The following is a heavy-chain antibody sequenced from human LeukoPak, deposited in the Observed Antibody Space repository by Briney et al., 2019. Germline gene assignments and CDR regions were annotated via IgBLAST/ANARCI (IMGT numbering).Heavy chain of an antibody. D-gene: IGHD3-3*01. CDR1: GGSISSYY. CDR2: IHYSGST. Sequence: SETLSLTCTVSGGSISSYYWSWIRQPPGKGLEWIGYIHYSGSTHYNPSLKSRVTISVDTSKNQVSLKLRSVTAADTAVYYCARHRDSWFDPWGQGSLVTVSS. CDR3: ARHRDSWFDP. V-gene: IGHV4-59*08. J-gene: IGHJ5*02.